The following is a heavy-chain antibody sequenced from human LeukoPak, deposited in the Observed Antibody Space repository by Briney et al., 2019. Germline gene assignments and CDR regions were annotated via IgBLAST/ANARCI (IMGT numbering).Heavy chain of an antibody. CDR1: GDSFSSNNY. CDR3: ARNAGYSDLNY. D-gene: IGHD3-22*01. CDR2: IYRSGAT. V-gene: IGHV4-4*02. Sequence: ASETLSLTCTVSGDSFSSNNYWTWVRQPPGKGLEWIGEIYRSGATNYNPSLRGQVTVSLDKSKNQFSLRLNSVTAADTAIYYCARNAGYSDLNYWGQGVLVTVSS. J-gene: IGHJ4*02.